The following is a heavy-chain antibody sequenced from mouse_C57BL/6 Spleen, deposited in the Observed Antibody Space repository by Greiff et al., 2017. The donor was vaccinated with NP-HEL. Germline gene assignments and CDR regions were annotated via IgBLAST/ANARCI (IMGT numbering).Heavy chain of an antibody. CDR1: GYTFTSYW. D-gene: IGHD1-1*01. J-gene: IGHJ2*01. CDR2: IDPSDSYT. Sequence: VQLQQPGAELVRPGTSVKLSCKASGYTFTSYWMHWVKQRPGQGLEWIGVIDPSDSYTNYNQKFKGKATLTVDTSSSTAYMQLSSLTAKDSAVYYCARGEGYYYFDYWGQGTTLTVSS. CDR3: ARGEGYYYFDY. V-gene: IGHV1-59*01.